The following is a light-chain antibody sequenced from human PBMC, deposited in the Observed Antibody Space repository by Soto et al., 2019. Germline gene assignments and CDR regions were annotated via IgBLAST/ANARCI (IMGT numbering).Light chain of an antibody. CDR2: KAS. V-gene: IGKV1-5*03. CDR1: QSISSW. J-gene: IGKJ1*01. CDR3: QQYSSYWT. Sequence: DIQMPQSPSTLSASVGDRVTITCRASQSISSWLAWYQQKPGKAPKLLIYKASSLESGVPSRFSGSVSGTESALTVSSLQPDDLATYYCQQYSSYWTFGQGTKVEIK.